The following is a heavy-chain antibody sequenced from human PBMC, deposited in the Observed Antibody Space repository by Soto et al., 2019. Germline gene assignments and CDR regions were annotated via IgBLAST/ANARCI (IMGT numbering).Heavy chain of an antibody. CDR2: FSDSGNT. CDR3: VKETVLKGVAKP. V-gene: IGHV3-23*01. D-gene: IGHD5-12*01. J-gene: IGHJ5*02. Sequence: EVQLLESGGGLVQPGGSLRLACVGSGFTFSNYAMSWIRQAPGKGLEWVSAFSDSGNTYYADSVKGRFTIPRDNSKDTLYLKITGLGAEDPALYPFVKETVLKGVAKPGARGPLVPVPP. CDR1: GFTFSNYA.